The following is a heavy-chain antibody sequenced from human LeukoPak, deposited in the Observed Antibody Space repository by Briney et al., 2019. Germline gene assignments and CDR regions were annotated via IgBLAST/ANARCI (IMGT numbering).Heavy chain of an antibody. CDR1: GFTFSNAW. CDR2: IKSKIDGGTT. V-gene: IGHV3-15*01. CDR3: TTGESGIVTTIRIEPDAFDI. D-gene: IGHD5-12*01. J-gene: IGHJ3*02. Sequence: GGSLRLSCAASGFTFSNAWMSWVRQVAGKGLEWVGRIKSKIDGGTTDYAAPVKGRFTISRDDSKNTLYMQMNSLKTEDTAVYYCTTGESGIVTTIRIEPDAFDIWGQGTMVTVSP.